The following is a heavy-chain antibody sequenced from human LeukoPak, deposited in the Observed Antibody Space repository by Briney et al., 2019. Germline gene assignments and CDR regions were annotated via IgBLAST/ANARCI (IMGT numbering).Heavy chain of an antibody. D-gene: IGHD4-17*01. Sequence: RGGSLRLSCAASGFSFHSYAMSWVRQAPGKGLEWVSGISGSGQSAHYADSVRGRFTISRDNSKSTVYIQMNSLRVEDTAVYYCAKINDYGVLDACDVWGQGTMVSVSS. V-gene: IGHV3-23*01. J-gene: IGHJ3*01. CDR1: GFSFHSYA. CDR2: ISGSGQSA. CDR3: AKINDYGVLDACDV.